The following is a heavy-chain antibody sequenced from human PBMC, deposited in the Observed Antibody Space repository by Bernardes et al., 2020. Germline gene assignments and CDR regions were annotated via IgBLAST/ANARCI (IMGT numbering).Heavy chain of an antibody. J-gene: IGHJ4*02. CDR1: GYTFTSYG. Sequence: ASVKVSCKASGYTFTSYGLSWVRQAPGQGLEWMGWISAYTGNTNSAQKFQGRVTMTTDTYTSTAYLELRSLRSDDTAVYYCARFDSSCPDYWGQGTLVTVSS. V-gene: IGHV1-18*01. CDR3: ARFDSSCPDY. D-gene: IGHD6-19*01. CDR2: ISAYTGNT.